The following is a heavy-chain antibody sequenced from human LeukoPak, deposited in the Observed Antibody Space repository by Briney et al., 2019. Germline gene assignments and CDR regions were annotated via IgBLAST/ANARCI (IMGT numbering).Heavy chain of an antibody. CDR2: ISAYNGNT. CDR3: ARDLPRTGYCSSTSCYAFDY. V-gene: IGHV1-18*01. D-gene: IGHD2-2*01. Sequence: ASVKVSCKASGYTFTSHGISWVRQAPGQGLEWMGWISAYNGNTNYAQKLQGRVTMTTDTSTTTAYMELRSLRSDDTAVYYCARDLPRTGYCSSTSCYAFDYWGQGTLVTVSS. J-gene: IGHJ4*02. CDR1: GYTFTSHG.